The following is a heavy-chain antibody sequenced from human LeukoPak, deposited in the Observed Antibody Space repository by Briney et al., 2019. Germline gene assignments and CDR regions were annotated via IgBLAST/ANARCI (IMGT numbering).Heavy chain of an antibody. CDR2: ISGCGGST. Sequence: PGGSLRLSCAASGFTFSSYAMSWVRQAPGKGLEWVSAISGCGGSTYYADSVKGRFTISRDNSKNTLYLQMNSLRAEDTAVYYCAKDVRIKENGDPYYFDYWGQGTLVTVSS. J-gene: IGHJ4*02. CDR3: AKDVRIKENGDPYYFDY. V-gene: IGHV3-23*01. CDR1: GFTFSSYA. D-gene: IGHD4-17*01.